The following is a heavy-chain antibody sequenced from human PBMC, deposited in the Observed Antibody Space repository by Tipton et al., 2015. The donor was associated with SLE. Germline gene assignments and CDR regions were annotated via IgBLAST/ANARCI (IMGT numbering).Heavy chain of an antibody. CDR3: ASGWIQLWLDY. CDR2: IYYSGST. J-gene: IGHJ4*02. V-gene: IGHV4-39*07. CDR1: GGSISSSSYY. Sequence: TLSLTCTVSGGSISSSSYYWGWIRQPPGKGLEWIGSIYYSGSTYYNPSLKSRVTISVDTSKNQFSLKLSSVTAADTAVYYCASGWIQLWLDYWGRGTLVTVSS. D-gene: IGHD5-18*01.